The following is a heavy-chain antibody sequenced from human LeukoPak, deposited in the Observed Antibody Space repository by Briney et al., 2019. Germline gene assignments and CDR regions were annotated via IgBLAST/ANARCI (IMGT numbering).Heavy chain of an antibody. CDR1: GYSISSGYY. CDR2: IYHSGST. Sequence: SETLSLTCTVSGYSISSGYYWGWIRQPPGKGLEWIGSIYHSGSTYYNPSLKSRVTISVDTSKNQFSLTLNSVTAADTAVYYCARDQWELDNYFDPWGQGTLVTVSS. J-gene: IGHJ5*02. CDR3: ARDQWELDNYFDP. V-gene: IGHV4-38-2*02. D-gene: IGHD1-7*01.